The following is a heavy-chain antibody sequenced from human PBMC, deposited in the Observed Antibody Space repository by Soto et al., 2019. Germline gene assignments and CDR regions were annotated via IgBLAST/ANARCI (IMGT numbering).Heavy chain of an antibody. CDR3: AKSAASEDDYFYYGMDV. J-gene: IGHJ6*02. CDR1: GFIFSSNA. Sequence: GGSLRLSCAASGFIFSSNAMSWVRQAPGKGLEWVSCISGGGGSTYYADSVKGRFTISRDNSKNTMYLLMNSLRAEDTALYYCAKSAASEDDYFYYGMDVWGQGTTVTVSS. V-gene: IGHV3-23*01. CDR2: ISGGGGST.